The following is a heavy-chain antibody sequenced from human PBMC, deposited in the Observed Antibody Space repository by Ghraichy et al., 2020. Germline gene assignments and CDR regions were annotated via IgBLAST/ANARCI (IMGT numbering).Heavy chain of an antibody. V-gene: IGHV4-59*01. D-gene: IGHD3-3*02. CDR2: IYYSGTT. CDR1: GASISGFY. J-gene: IGHJ6*02. CDR3: ARVPTMFGVAPRGMDI. Sequence: SQTLSLTCTVSGASISGFYWSWIRQPPGRGLEWSGHIYYSGTTNYSPSLKSRLTLSVDRSQNLVSLRLSSMTSADTAVYYCARVPTMFGVAPRGMDIWGQGTTVTFS.